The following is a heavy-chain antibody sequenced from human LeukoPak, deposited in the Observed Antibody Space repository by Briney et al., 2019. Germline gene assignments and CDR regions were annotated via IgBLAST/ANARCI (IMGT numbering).Heavy chain of an antibody. CDR3: ARSRVPDY. D-gene: IGHD3-10*01. J-gene: IGHJ4*02. V-gene: IGHV4-59*01. CDR1: GSSISSYY. CDR2: IYYSGST. Sequence: SETLSLTCSVSGSSISSYYWSWIRQPPGKGLEWLGCIYYSGSTNYNPSLKSRVTISLDTSKNQFSLRLSSVTAADTAVYYCARSRVPDYWGQGTLVTVSS.